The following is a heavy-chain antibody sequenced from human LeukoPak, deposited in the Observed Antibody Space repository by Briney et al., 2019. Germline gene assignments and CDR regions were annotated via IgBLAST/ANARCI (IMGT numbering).Heavy chain of an antibody. Sequence: ASVKVSCKASGGPFSSLAIYWVRQAPGQGLELMGGIIPLFGTPDYAQKFQGSVTVTTDDSTSTAYMELSSLRSDDTAVYYCPRLMTTYYYFDYWGQGTLVAVAS. V-gene: IGHV1-69*05. D-gene: IGHD4-11*01. J-gene: IGHJ4*02. CDR1: GGPFSSLA. CDR3: PRLMTTYYYFDY. CDR2: IIPLFGTP.